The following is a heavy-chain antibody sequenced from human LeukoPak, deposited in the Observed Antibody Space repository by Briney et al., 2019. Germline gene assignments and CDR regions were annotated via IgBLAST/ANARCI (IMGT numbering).Heavy chain of an antibody. CDR2: IKQDGSEK. CDR1: GFTFSNYW. Sequence: GGSLRLSCAASGFTFSNYWMSWVRQAPGKGLEWVANIKQDGSEKYYVDSVKGRFTISRDNAKNSLYLQMNSLRAEDTAVYYCARAGGYFDWFPTGYFDYWGQGTLVTVSS. D-gene: IGHD3-9*01. J-gene: IGHJ4*02. CDR3: ARAGGYFDWFPTGYFDY. V-gene: IGHV3-7*04.